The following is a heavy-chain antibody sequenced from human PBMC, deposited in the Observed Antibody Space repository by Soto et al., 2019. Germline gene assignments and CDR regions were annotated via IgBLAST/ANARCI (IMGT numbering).Heavy chain of an antibody. Sequence: SETLSLTCTVSGGSISSYYWSWIRQPPGKGPEWIGYIYYSGSTNYNPSLKSRVTISVDTSKNQFSLKLSSVTAADTAVYYCASSGSFGGFDWYYFDYWGQGTLVTVSS. CDR3: ASSGSFGGFDWYYFDY. V-gene: IGHV4-59*01. CDR1: GGSISSYY. D-gene: IGHD1-26*01. J-gene: IGHJ4*02. CDR2: IYYSGST.